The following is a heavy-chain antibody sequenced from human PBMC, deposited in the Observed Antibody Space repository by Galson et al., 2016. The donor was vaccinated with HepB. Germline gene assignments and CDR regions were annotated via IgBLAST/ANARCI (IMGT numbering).Heavy chain of an antibody. CDR1: NGSFNDHY. Sequence: SETLSLTCGVYNGSFNDHYWSRIRQPPGKGLEWIGEINYAGNTKYNPSLKSRVTLSVDTSKKQFSLKLNSMTAADTAVYFCARVVVAATNWFDPWGQGTLVTVSS. V-gene: IGHV4-34*01. J-gene: IGHJ5*02. CDR3: ARVVVAATNWFDP. CDR2: INYAGNT. D-gene: IGHD2-15*01.